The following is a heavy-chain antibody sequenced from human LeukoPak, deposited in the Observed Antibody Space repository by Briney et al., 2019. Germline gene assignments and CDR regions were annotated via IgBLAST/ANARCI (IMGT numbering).Heavy chain of an antibody. Sequence: SGGSLRLSCAASGFTFSSYWMHWVRQAPGKGLVWVSRINSDGSSTSYADSVKDRFTISRDNSKNTLYLQMRSLRTEDTAVYYCVKDPFFHYGMDLWGQGTTVTVSS. D-gene: IGHD3-16*01. CDR1: GFTFSSYW. V-gene: IGHV3-74*01. CDR2: INSDGSST. J-gene: IGHJ6*02. CDR3: VKDPFFHYGMDL.